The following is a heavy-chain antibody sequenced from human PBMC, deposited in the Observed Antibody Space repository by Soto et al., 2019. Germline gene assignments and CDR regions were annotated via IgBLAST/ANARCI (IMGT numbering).Heavy chain of an antibody. D-gene: IGHD1-26*01. CDR2: INPSGGST. CDR3: ARGLGLYYFDY. Sequence: ASVKVSCKASGYTFTSYYMHWVRQAPGQGLEWMGIINPSGGSTSYAQKFQGRVTMTTDTSTSTAYMELSSLRSEDTAVYYCARGLGLYYFDYWGQGTLVTVSS. V-gene: IGHV1-46*01. J-gene: IGHJ4*02. CDR1: GYTFTSYY.